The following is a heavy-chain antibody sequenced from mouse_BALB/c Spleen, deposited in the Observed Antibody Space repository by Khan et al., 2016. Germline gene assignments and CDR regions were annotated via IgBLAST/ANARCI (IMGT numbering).Heavy chain of an antibody. CDR3: ARRGAYYDYDY. V-gene: IGHV1-7*01. CDR1: GYTFTSYW. D-gene: IGHD2-4*01. J-gene: IGHJ2*01. Sequence: QVQLKQSGAELAKPGASVKMSCKASGYTFTSYWMHWVKQRPGQGLEWIGYINPSTGYTEYNQKFKDKATLTADKSSSTAYMQLSSLTSEDSAVYYCARRGAYYDYDYWGQGTTLTVSS. CDR2: INPSTGYT.